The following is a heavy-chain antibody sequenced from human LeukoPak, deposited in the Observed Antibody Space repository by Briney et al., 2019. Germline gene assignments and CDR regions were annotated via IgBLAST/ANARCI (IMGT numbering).Heavy chain of an antibody. Sequence: SETLSLTCTVSGGSISSGSYYWTWIRQPPGKGLECIGYIYGSGSTNYNPSLKSRVTISVDTSKNQFSLKLTSVTAADTAVYYCARADCGYMDVWGKGTTVTVSS. J-gene: IGHJ6*03. D-gene: IGHD2-21*01. CDR1: GGSISSGSYY. CDR2: IYGSGST. CDR3: ARADCGYMDV. V-gene: IGHV4-61*01.